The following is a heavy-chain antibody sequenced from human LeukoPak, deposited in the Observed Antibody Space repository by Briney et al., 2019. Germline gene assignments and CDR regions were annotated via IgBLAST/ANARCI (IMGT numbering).Heavy chain of an antibody. Sequence: GGSLRLSCAASGFTFSNVWMTWVRQAPGKGLECVGRIKTETVGGTTDYAAPVKGRFTISRDDSKNTVDLQMKSLQTEDTAVYYCTTDFLRGYSGSWGRGTPVTVSS. D-gene: IGHD5-12*01. CDR1: GFTFSNVW. J-gene: IGHJ5*02. CDR2: IKTETVGGTT. V-gene: IGHV3-15*01. CDR3: TTDFLRGYSGS.